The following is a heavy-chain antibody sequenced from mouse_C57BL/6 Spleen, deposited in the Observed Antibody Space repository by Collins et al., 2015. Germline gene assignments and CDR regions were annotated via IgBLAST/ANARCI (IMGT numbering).Heavy chain of an antibody. Sequence: WVRQPPGKALEWLGFIRNKANGYTTEYSASVKGRFTISRDNSQSILYLQMNTLRAEDSATYYCARENYYFDYWGQGTTLTVSS. V-gene: IGHV7-3*02. CDR3: ARENYYFDY. CDR2: IRNKANGYTT. J-gene: IGHJ2*01.